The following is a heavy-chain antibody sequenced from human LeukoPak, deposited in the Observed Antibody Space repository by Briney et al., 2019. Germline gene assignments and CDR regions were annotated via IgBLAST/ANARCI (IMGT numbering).Heavy chain of an antibody. Sequence: PGGSLRLSCAASGFTVSSNYMSWVRQAPGKGLEWVSDVYSGGSTYYADSMKGRFTISRDNSKNTLYLQMNSLRAEDTAVYYCARDPGFVDYYYYYMDVWGKGTTVTVSS. CDR3: ARDPGFVDYYYYYMDV. D-gene: IGHD3-10*01. CDR1: GFTVSSNY. V-gene: IGHV3-53*01. CDR2: VYSGGST. J-gene: IGHJ6*03.